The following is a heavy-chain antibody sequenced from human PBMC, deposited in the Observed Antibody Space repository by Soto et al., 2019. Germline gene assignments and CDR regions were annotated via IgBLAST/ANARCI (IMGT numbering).Heavy chain of an antibody. CDR2: ITAYNDNT. V-gene: IGHV1-18*04. CDR1: GYTFTSYG. D-gene: IGHD3-3*01. CDR3: ARGQIQSDFDY. J-gene: IGHJ4*02. Sequence: ASVKVSCKASGYTFTSYGLNWVRQAPGQGLEWMRWITAYNDNTNYAQKVQGRAILTIDTSTTTGYMELRSLRSDDTAVYYCARGQIQSDFDYWGQGTLVTVSS.